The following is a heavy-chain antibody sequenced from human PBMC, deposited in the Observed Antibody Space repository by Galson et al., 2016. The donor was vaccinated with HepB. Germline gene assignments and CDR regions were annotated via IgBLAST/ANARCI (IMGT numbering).Heavy chain of an antibody. CDR1: GFTFSSYN. CDR3: ARDREGTSWFSGDYDHYGMDV. D-gene: IGHD6-13*01. J-gene: IGHJ6*02. Sequence: SLRLSCAASGFTFSSYNMNWVRQAPGKGLEWVSSISRSSRHIYYADSVKGRFTISRDNAKNSLYLQMNSLRVEDTAVYFCARDREGTSWFSGDYDHYGMDVWGQRTTVTVSS. V-gene: IGHV3-21*01. CDR2: ISRSSRHI.